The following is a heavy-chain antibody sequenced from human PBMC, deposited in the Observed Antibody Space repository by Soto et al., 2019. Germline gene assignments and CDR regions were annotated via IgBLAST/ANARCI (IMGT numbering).Heavy chain of an antibody. Sequence: SETLSLTCTVSGGSISSGGYYWSWIRQHPGKGLEWIGYIYYSGSTYYNPSLKSRVTISVDTSKNQFSLKLSSVTAADTAVYYCARVYPFGVVIYYFDYWGQGTLVTVSS. D-gene: IGHD3-3*01. CDR2: IYYSGST. V-gene: IGHV4-31*03. CDR1: GGSISSGGYY. J-gene: IGHJ4*02. CDR3: ARVYPFGVVIYYFDY.